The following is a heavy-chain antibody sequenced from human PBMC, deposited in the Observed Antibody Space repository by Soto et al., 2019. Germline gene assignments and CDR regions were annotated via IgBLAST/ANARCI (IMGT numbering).Heavy chain of an antibody. Sequence: QVQLVQSGAEVKKPGSSVKVSCKASGGTFSSYAISWVRQAPGQGLEWMGGIIPIFGTANYAQKFQGRVTINADESTSTAYMELSSLRSEDTAVYAGARVGYSYGSFDYWGQGTLVTVSS. CDR2: IIPIFGTA. D-gene: IGHD5-18*01. CDR1: GGTFSSYA. CDR3: ARVGYSYGSFDY. V-gene: IGHV1-69*01. J-gene: IGHJ4*02.